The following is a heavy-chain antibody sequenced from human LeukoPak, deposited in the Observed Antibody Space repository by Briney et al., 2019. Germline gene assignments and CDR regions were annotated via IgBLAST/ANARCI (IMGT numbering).Heavy chain of an antibody. J-gene: IGHJ4*02. V-gene: IGHV4-30-2*01. D-gene: IGHD4-17*01. CDR3: ASVLRSQNSFDY. Sequence: PSQTLSLTCAVSGGSISSGGYSWSWIRQPPGKGLEWIGYIYHSGSTYYNPSLKSRVTISVDRSKNQFSLKLSSVTAADTAVYYCASVLRSQNSFDYWGQGTLVTVSS. CDR2: IYHSGST. CDR1: GGSISSGGYS.